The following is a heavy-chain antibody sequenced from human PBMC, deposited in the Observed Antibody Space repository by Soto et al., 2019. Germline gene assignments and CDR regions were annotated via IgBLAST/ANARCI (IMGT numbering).Heavy chain of an antibody. V-gene: IGHV3-74*01. CDR3: AKYYYGSGSIRAFDI. J-gene: IGHJ3*02. CDR1: GFTFSSYW. Sequence: PGGSLRLSCAASGFTFSSYWMHWVRQAPGKGLVWVSRINSDGSSTSYADSVKGRFTISRDNAKNTLYLQMNSLRAEDTAVYYCAKYYYGSGSIRAFDIWGQGTMVTVSS. CDR2: INSDGSST. D-gene: IGHD3-10*01.